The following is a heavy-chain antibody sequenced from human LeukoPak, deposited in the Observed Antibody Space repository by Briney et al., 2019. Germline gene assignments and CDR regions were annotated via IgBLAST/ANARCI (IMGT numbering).Heavy chain of an antibody. J-gene: IGHJ6*02. CDR2: ISSSGSTI. V-gene: IGHV3-11*01. CDR3: ARDHNYGDYDGLGYGMDV. D-gene: IGHD4-17*01. CDR1: GFTFSDYY. Sequence: AGGSLRLSCAASGFTFSDYYMSWIRQAPGKGLEWVSYISSSGSTIYYADSVKGRFTISRDNAKNSLYLQMNSLRAEDTAVYYCARDHNYGDYDGLGYGMDVWGQGTTVTVSS.